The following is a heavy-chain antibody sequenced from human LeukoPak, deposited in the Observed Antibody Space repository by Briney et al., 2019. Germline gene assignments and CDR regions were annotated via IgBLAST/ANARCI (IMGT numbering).Heavy chain of an antibody. D-gene: IGHD3-10*01. CDR1: GGSFSGYY. CDR3: ARGPSNFYGSGSYLDY. CDR2: INHSGST. V-gene: IGHV4-34*01. J-gene: IGHJ4*02. Sequence: KPSETLSLTCAVYGGSFSGYYWSWIRQPPGKGLEWIGEINHSGSTNYNPSLKSRVTISVDTSKNQFSLKLSSVTAADTAVYYCARGPSNFYGSGSYLDYWGQGTLVTVSS.